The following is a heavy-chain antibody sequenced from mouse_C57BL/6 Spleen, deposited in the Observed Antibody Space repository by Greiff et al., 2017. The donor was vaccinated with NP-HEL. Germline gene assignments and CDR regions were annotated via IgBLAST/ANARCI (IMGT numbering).Heavy chain of an antibody. CDR3: ARERGSLSTPFAY. CDR2: ISDGGSYT. CDR1: GFTFSSYA. D-gene: IGHD2-3*01. Sequence: EVHLVESGGGLVKPGGSLKLSCAASGFTFSSYAMSWVRQTPEKRLEWVATISDGGSYTYYPDNVKGRFTISRDNAKNNLYLQMSHLKSEDTAMYYCARERGSLSTPFAYWGQGTLVTVSA. V-gene: IGHV5-4*01. J-gene: IGHJ3*01.